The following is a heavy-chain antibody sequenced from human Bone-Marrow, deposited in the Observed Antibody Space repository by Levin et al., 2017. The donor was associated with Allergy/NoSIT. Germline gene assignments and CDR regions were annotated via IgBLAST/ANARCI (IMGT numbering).Heavy chain of an antibody. D-gene: IGHD3-10*01. CDR1: GASITSGDHY. CDR2: IYYSGST. V-gene: IGHV4-30-4*01. Sequence: SETLSLTCSVSGASITSGDHYWSWIRQSPGKGLEWIGYIYYSGSTYYNPSLMTRITISLDPSKNHFSLKLRSVTVADTAVYSCASLSYYYGAGTHPDEDYWGQGALVIVSS. CDR3: ASLSYYYGAGTHPDEDY. J-gene: IGHJ4*02.